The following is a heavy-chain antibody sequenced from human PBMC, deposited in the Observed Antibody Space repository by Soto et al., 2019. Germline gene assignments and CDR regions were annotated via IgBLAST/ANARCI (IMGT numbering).Heavy chain of an antibody. J-gene: IGHJ4*02. CDR3: ARSGDNYNRLDY. V-gene: IGHV3-11*06. CDR2: SSNSGTFS. D-gene: IGHD1-1*01. CDR1: GFTFSDYY. Sequence: PGGSLSLSCDGSGFTFSDYYISLIRQAPGKGLEWISYSSNSGTFSRYADSVKGRFSISRDNTKNLLYLQMNSLRAEDTAVYYCARSGDNYNRLDYWGQGTPVNVSS.